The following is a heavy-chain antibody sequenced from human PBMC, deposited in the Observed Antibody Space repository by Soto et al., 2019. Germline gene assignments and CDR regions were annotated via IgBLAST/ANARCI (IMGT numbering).Heavy chain of an antibody. V-gene: IGHV3-33*01. Sequence: GGSLRLSCAASGFTFSSYGMHWVRQAPGKGLEWVAVIWYDGSNKYYADSVKGRFTISRDNSKNTLYLQMNSLRAEDTAVYYCARGYGFYCSSTSCYAIDYWGQGTLVTVSS. D-gene: IGHD2-2*01. CDR2: IWYDGSNK. CDR3: ARGYGFYCSSTSCYAIDY. CDR1: GFTFSSYG. J-gene: IGHJ4*02.